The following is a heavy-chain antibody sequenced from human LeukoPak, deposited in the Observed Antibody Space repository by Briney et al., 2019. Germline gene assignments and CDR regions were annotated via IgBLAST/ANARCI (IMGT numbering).Heavy chain of an antibody. Sequence: SETLSLTCTVSGGSISSYYWSWIRQPPGKGLEWIGYIYYSGSTNYNPSLKSRVTISVDTSKNQFSLKLSSVSAADTAVYYCARASGIASLGMWFDPWGQGTLVTVSS. CDR1: GGSISSYY. V-gene: IGHV4-59*08. CDR2: IYYSGST. D-gene: IGHD6-13*01. J-gene: IGHJ5*02. CDR3: ARASGIASLGMWFDP.